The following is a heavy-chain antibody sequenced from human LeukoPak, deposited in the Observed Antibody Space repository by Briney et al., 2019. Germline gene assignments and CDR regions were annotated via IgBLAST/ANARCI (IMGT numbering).Heavy chain of an antibody. J-gene: IGHJ4*02. D-gene: IGHD6-19*01. CDR2: ISSSSSTI. CDR1: GFTFSSYS. Sequence: PGGSLRLSCAASGFTFSSYSMNWVRQAPGKGLEWVSYISSSSSTIYYADSVKGRFTISRDNAKNSLYLQMNSLRAEDTAVYYCARVEQWLGLGYWGQGTLVTVSS. CDR3: ARVEQWLGLGY. V-gene: IGHV3-48*04.